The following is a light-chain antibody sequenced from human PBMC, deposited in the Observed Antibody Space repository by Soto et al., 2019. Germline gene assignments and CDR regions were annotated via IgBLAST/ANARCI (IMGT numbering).Light chain of an antibody. V-gene: IGLV2-14*03. J-gene: IGLJ2*01. CDR3: SSYTSSKTLV. CDR1: SSDIGGYNY. CDR2: DVS. Sequence: QSALTQPASVSGSPGQSITISCTGTSSDIGGYNYVSWYQQHPGKAPKLIIYDVSNRPSGVSNRFSGSKSVNTASLAISGLQAEDEADYYCSSYTSSKTLVFGGGTKLTVL.